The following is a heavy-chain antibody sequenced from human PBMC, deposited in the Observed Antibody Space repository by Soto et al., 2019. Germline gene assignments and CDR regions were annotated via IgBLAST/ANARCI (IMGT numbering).Heavy chain of an antibody. CDR1: GFTFSSYA. D-gene: IGHD2-2*02. V-gene: IGHV3-23*01. Sequence: PGGSLRLSCAASGFTFSSYAMGWAGQPPGKWLYWVSVISGSGGITYSEDSVKGRFTISRDNSKKILDLQVNSLRAAENAVYYCANGYCSGTSCYTEHYNWVDPGGLGTRVKVSS. CDR2: ISGSGGIT. CDR3: ANGYCSGTSCYTEHYNWVDP. J-gene: IGHJ5*02.